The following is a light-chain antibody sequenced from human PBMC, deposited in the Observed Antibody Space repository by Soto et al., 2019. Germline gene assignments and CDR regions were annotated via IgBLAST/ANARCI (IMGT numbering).Light chain of an antibody. CDR3: SSYAGSDNPVV. J-gene: IGLJ2*01. CDR2: EVS. CDR1: NSDVGGYNY. V-gene: IGLV2-8*01. Sequence: QSALTQPPSASGSPGQSVPISCTGTNSDVGGYNYVSWYQQHPGKAPKLMIYEVSKRPSGVPDRFSGSKSGNTASLTVSGLQAEDEADYYCSSYAGSDNPVVFGGGTKLTVL.